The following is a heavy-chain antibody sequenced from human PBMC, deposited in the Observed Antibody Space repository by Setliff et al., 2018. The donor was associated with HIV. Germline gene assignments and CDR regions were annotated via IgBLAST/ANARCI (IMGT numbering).Heavy chain of an antibody. Sequence: ETLSLTCTVSGGSSSSRSYYWGWIRQPPGKGLEWIGSIYYSGSTNYNPSLKSRVTISVDTSKNQFSLKLSSVTAADTAVYFCARPSLGIGGGALFDYWDQGILVTVSS. D-gene: IGHD7-27*01. V-gene: IGHV4-39*01. CDR3: ARPSLGIGGGALFDY. J-gene: IGHJ4*02. CDR1: GGSSSSRSYY. CDR2: IYYSGST.